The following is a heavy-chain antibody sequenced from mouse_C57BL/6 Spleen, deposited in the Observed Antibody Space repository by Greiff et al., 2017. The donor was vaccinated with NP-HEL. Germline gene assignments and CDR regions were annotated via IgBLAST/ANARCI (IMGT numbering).Heavy chain of an antibody. Sequence: QVQLQQPGAELVMPGASVKLSCKASGYTFTSYWMHWVKQRPGQGLEWIGENDPSDSYTNYNQKFKGKSTLTVDKSSSTAYMQLSSLTSEDSAVYYCARSYGNYGRSMDYWGQGTSVTVSS. D-gene: IGHD2-1*01. CDR1: GYTFTSYW. CDR2: NDPSDSYT. CDR3: ARSYGNYGRSMDY. V-gene: IGHV1-69*01. J-gene: IGHJ4*01.